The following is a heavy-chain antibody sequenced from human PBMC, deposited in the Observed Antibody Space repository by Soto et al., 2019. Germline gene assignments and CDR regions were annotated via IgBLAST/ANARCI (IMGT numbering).Heavy chain of an antibody. J-gene: IGHJ3*02. D-gene: IGHD2-2*02. CDR2: IKSKTDGGTT. V-gene: IGHV3-15*01. CDR1: GFTFSNAW. CDR3: TTLYGPDAFDI. Sequence: ETLRLSCAASGFTFSNAWMSWVRQAPGKGLEWVGRIKSKTDGGTTDYAAPVKGRFTISRDDSKNTLYLQMNSLKTEDTAVYYCTTLYGPDAFDIWGQGTMVTVSS.